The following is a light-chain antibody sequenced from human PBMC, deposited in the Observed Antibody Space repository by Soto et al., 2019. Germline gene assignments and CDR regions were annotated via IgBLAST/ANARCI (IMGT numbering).Light chain of an antibody. J-gene: IGKJ3*01. CDR1: QSVSSY. V-gene: IGKV3-11*01. CDR2: DAS. Sequence: EIVLTQSPATLSLSPGERATLSCRASQSVSSYLAWYQQKPSQAPRLLIYDASNRATGIPARFSGSGSGTDFTLTIRSIEPEDFAVYYCQQRSNWPPLFTFGPGTKVDIK. CDR3: QQRSNWPPLFT.